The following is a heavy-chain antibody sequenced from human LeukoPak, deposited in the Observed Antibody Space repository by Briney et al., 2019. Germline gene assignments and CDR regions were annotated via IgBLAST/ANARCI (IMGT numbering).Heavy chain of an antibody. Sequence: SETQSLTCTVSGGSMSSYFWRWIRQPAGKGLEWIGHIYSSGSSKDNPSLKSRVTMSVDRSKNQFSLKLTSVTAADTAVYYCAGSYIWGSYSFDSWGPGTLVTVSS. CDR2: IYSSGSS. CDR1: GGSMSSYF. V-gene: IGHV4-4*07. D-gene: IGHD3-16*01. J-gene: IGHJ4*02. CDR3: AGSYIWGSYSFDS.